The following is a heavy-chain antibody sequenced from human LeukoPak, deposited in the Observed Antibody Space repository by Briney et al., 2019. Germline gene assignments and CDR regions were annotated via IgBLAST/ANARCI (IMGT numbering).Heavy chain of an antibody. CDR2: IIPIFGTA. CDR1: GGTFSSYA. Sequence: SVKASCKASGGTFSSYAISWVRQAPGQGLEWMGGIIPIFGTANYAQKFQGRVTITADKSTGTAYMELSSLRSEDTAVYYCARGGYSGYDQNWFDPWGQGTLVTVSS. V-gene: IGHV1-69*06. J-gene: IGHJ5*02. D-gene: IGHD5-12*01. CDR3: ARGGYSGYDQNWFDP.